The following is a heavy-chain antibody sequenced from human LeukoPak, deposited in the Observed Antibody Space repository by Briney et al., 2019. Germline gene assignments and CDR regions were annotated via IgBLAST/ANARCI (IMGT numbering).Heavy chain of an antibody. V-gene: IGHV4-61*01. CDR3: AREHIWLGEHYFDY. CDR1: GGSISSSSYY. J-gene: IGHJ4*02. CDR2: IYYSGST. D-gene: IGHD3-10*01. Sequence: SETLSLTCTVSGGSISSSSYYWSWIRQPPGKGLEWIGYIYYSGSTIYNPSLKSRVTISLDTSKNQFSLKLSSVTAADTAVYYCAREHIWLGEHYFDYWGQGTLVTVSS.